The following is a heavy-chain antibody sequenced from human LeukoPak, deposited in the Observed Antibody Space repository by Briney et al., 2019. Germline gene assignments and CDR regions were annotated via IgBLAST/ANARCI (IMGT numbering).Heavy chain of an antibody. CDR2: IYTSGST. CDR3: AVAAAASYGYYYYMDV. J-gene: IGHJ6*03. Sequence: TSETLSLTCTVSGGSISSGSYYWSWIRQPAGKGLEWIGRIYTSGSTNYNPSLKSRVTISVDTPKNQFSLKLSSVTAADTAVYYCAVAAAASYGYYYYMDVWGKGTTVTVSS. V-gene: IGHV4-61*02. CDR1: GGSISSGSYY. D-gene: IGHD6-13*01.